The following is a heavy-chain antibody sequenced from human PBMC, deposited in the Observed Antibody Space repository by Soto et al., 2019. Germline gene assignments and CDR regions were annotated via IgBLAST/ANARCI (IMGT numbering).Heavy chain of an antibody. V-gene: IGHV3-7*01. CDR1: GFTFSSYW. Sequence: LRLSCAASGFTFSSYWMNWVRQAPGKGLEWVASINQDGREKIYVDSVKGRFTISRDNAKNSLYLQMNSLRAEDTAVYYCAIPRDFWGQGTLVTVS. J-gene: IGHJ4*02. CDR2: INQDGREK. CDR3: AIPRDF.